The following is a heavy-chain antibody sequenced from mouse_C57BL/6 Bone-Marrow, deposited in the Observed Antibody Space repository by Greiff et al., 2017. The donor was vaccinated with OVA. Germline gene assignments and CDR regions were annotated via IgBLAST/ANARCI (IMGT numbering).Heavy chain of an antibody. D-gene: IGHD2-4*01. CDR1: GYTFTSYW. Sequence: QVQLQQPGAELVKPGASVKLSCKASGYTFTSYWMHWVKQRPGQGLEWIGMIHPNSGSTNYNEKFKSKATLTVDKSSSTAYMQLLSLTSEDSAVYYCGRCDYVPTWFAYWGQGTLVTVSA. CDR2: IHPNSGST. J-gene: IGHJ3*01. V-gene: IGHV1-64*01. CDR3: GRCDYVPTWFAY.